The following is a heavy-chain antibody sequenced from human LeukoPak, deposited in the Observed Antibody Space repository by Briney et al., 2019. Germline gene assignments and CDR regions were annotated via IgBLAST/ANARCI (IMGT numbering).Heavy chain of an antibody. CDR3: ARYYYDSSGQRDSFDY. V-gene: IGHV3-21*01. D-gene: IGHD3-22*01. Sequence: GGSLRLSCAVSGVTLSGYSMSWVRQAPREGVEWVSSISSSSGVIYSTDSVKARFTISRDNAKSSLYLQMNCLRAEDTAVYYCARYYYDSSGQRDSFDYWGQGTLVTVSS. CDR1: GVTLSGYS. CDR2: ISSSSGVI. J-gene: IGHJ4*02.